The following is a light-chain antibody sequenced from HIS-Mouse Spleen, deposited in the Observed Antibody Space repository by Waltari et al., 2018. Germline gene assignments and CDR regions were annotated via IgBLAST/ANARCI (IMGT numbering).Light chain of an antibody. J-gene: IGKJ3*01. CDR2: WAS. CDR1: QSVLYSSNNTNY. CDR3: QQYYSTPFT. V-gene: IGKV4-1*01. Sequence: DIVMTQSPDSLAVSLGERATINCKSSQSVLYSSNNTNYLAWYQQKPGQPPKLLIYWASTRESGVPDRCSGSGSGTDFTLTISSLQAEDVAVYYCQQYYSTPFTFGPGTKVDIK.